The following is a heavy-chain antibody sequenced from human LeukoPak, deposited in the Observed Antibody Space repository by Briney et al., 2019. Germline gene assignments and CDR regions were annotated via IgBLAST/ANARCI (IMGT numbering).Heavy chain of an antibody. D-gene: IGHD2-15*01. CDR3: ARDVGYCSGGSCSAFDY. J-gene: IGHJ4*02. CDR2: ISYDGSNK. CDR1: GFTFSSYA. Sequence: GGSLGLSCAASGFTFSSYAMHWVRQAPGKGLEGVAVISYDGSNKYYADSVKGRFTISRDNSKNTLYLQMNSLRAEDTAVYYCARDVGYCSGGSCSAFDYWGQGTLVTVSS. V-gene: IGHV3-30-3*01.